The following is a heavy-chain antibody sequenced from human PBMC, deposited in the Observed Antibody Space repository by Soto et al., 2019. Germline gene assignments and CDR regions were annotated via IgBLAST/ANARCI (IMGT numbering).Heavy chain of an antibody. CDR3: ASTKYDSSAYYYWYLGL. Sequence: QVELVQSGAEVKKPGSSVKVSCQASEDTFRNYAISWVRQAPGQGLEWMGGIIPIFGTANYAQKFQGRVTIPAYASVNTVDLELSSLRSEDTAVYYCASTKYDSSAYYYWYLGLWGRGTLVTVSS. D-gene: IGHD3-22*01. V-gene: IGHV1-69*01. CDR2: IIPIFGTA. CDR1: EDTFRNYA. J-gene: IGHJ2*01.